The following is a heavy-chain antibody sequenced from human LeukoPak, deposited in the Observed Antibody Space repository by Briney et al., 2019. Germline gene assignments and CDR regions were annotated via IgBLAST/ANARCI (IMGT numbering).Heavy chain of an antibody. CDR3: AKDIRDGVQLWLIGGYAFDI. V-gene: IGHV3-9*01. D-gene: IGHD5-18*01. CDR1: GFTFDDYA. J-gene: IGHJ3*02. CDR2: ISWNSGST. Sequence: PGGSLRLSCAASGFTFDDYAMHWVRRAPGKGLEWVSGISWNSGSTGYADSVKGRFTISRDNAKNSLYLQMNSLRAEDTALYYCAKDIRDGVQLWLIGGYAFDIWGQGTMVTVSS.